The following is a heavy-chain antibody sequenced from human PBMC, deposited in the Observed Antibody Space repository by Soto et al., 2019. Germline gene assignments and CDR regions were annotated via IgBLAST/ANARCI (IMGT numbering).Heavy chain of an antibody. V-gene: IGHV4-31*03. CDR1: GGSITSGGYC. CDR2: SYYSGST. D-gene: IGHD3-10*01. Sequence: QVQLQESGPGLVKPSQTLSLTCTVSGGSITSGGYCWTWIRQHPVKGLEWMGHSYYSGSTSYNPSIKSRVTISIDMSKNLFSLKRTSVTAADTAVYYCARDGEYFGSGSPPLLSKWGQGTLVTVSS. CDR3: ARDGEYFGSGSPPLLSK. J-gene: IGHJ4*02.